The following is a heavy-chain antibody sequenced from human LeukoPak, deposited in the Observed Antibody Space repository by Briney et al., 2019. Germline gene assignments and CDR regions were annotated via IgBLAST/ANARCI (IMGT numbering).Heavy chain of an antibody. Sequence: ASVKVSCQASGYTFTGYYMHWVRQAPGQGLEWMGRINPNSGGTNYAQKFQGRVTMTRDTSISTAYMELSRLRSDDTAVYYCARDPDWNYVVDYWGQGTLVTVSS. CDR2: INPNSGGT. V-gene: IGHV1-2*06. CDR1: GYTFTGYY. D-gene: IGHD1-7*01. CDR3: ARDPDWNYVVDY. J-gene: IGHJ4*02.